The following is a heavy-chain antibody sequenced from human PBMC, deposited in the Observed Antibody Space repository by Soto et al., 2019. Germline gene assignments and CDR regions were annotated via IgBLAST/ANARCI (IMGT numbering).Heavy chain of an antibody. CDR3: ARGWDANS. Sequence: QVLMQESGPGLVKPSETLSLTCTVSGASVSSGNHYWSWIRQPPGKRLEWIGFIYNGVITNYSPSLKSRGSISADTSRNQFSLKVNSVPAADTAVYYCARGWDANSWGQGALVTVSS. CDR2: IYNGVIT. D-gene: IGHD6-19*01. CDR1: GASVSSGNHY. J-gene: IGHJ4*02. V-gene: IGHV4-61*01.